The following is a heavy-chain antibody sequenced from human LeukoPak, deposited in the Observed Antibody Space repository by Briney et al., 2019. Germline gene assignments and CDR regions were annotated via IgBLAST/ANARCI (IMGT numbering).Heavy chain of an antibody. V-gene: IGHV1-18*01. Sequence: ASVTVSCKASGYTFTSYGISWVRQAPGQGLEWMGWISAYNGNANYAQKLQGRVTMTTDTSTSTAYMELRSLRSDDTAVYYCARDRHIVVVPAAIVSGWFDPWGQGTLVTVSS. J-gene: IGHJ5*02. CDR2: ISAYNGNA. CDR3: ARDRHIVVVPAAIVSGWFDP. CDR1: GYTFTSYG. D-gene: IGHD2-2*01.